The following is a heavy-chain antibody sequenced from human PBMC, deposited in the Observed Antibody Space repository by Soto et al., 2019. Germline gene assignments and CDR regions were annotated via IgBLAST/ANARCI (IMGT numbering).Heavy chain of an antibody. CDR1: GFIFSSYD. CDR3: AKSYFFSWYDS. J-gene: IGHJ5*01. V-gene: IGHV3-23*01. D-gene: IGHD3-10*01. CDR2: VSSSADAT. Sequence: EVQLLESGGGLVQPGGSLRLSGAASGFIFSSYDMAWVRQAPGKGLEWVSTVSSSADATQYADSVKGRFTISRDNSKNTLYLEMNNLGDEDTATYYCAKSYFFSWYDSWGQGTLVTVSS.